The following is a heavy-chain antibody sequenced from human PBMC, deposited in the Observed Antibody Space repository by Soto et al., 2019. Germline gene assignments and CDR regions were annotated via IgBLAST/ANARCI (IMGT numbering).Heavy chain of an antibody. CDR2: IYFTGST. D-gene: IGHD3-10*01. CDR1: GGSISSCGYY. V-gene: IGHV4-31*03. CDR3: ARGAGSGTRYWTPFEY. Sequence: SETLSLTCSVSGGSISSCGYYWSWNRPHPGKGFEWFGHIYFTGSTYHNPSLKSRLTISLHTSKKQFYLSLSSLTAADTAVYYFARGAGSGTRYWTPFEYWGQGTLVTVYS. J-gene: IGHJ4*02.